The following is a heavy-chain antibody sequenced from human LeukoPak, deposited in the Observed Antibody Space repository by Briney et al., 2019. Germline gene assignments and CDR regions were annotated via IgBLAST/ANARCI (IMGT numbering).Heavy chain of an antibody. Sequence: SGGSLRLSCAASGFTFSSYGMHWVRQAPGKGLEGVAFIRYDGSNKYYADSVKGRFTISRDNSKNTLYLKMNSLRAEDTAVYYCAKGAYDILTEDVWGKGTTVTVSS. CDR3: AKGAYDILTEDV. V-gene: IGHV3-30*02. J-gene: IGHJ6*04. D-gene: IGHD3-9*01. CDR1: GFTFSSYG. CDR2: IRYDGSNK.